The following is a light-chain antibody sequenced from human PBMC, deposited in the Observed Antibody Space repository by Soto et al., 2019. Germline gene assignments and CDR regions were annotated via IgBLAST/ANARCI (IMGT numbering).Light chain of an antibody. CDR2: DAS. Sequence: EIVLTQSPATLSLSPGERATLSCRASESVSSYLAWYQQKPGQAPSLLIYDASNRATGIPTRFSGSGSGTDLTLTISSLEPEDFAVYYCQQRSKWPLTFGGGTKVEIK. CDR3: QQRSKWPLT. V-gene: IGKV3-11*01. J-gene: IGKJ4*01. CDR1: ESVSSY.